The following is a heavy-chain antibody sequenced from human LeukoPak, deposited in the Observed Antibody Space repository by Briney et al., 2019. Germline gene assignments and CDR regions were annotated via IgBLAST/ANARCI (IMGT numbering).Heavy chain of an antibody. Sequence: PSEALSLTCSVSGGSVTSGTYHWVGIRAPPGKGLEWIGSVYFDGATPYKPSLQSRVTISVDTSKNQFSLRLSSVTAADTALYYCARDHYYDGRGRFDPWGQGTLVTVSS. CDR3: ARDHYYDGRGRFDP. D-gene: IGHD3-16*01. J-gene: IGHJ5*02. CDR1: GGSVTSGTYH. CDR2: VYFDGAT. V-gene: IGHV4-39*07.